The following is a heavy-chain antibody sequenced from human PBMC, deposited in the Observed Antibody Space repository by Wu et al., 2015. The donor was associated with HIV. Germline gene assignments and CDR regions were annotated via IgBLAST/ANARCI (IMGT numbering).Heavy chain of an antibody. J-gene: IGHJ4*01. CDR2: ISPYNDNT. Sequence: QVQLVQSGAEVKKPGTSVKVSCKTSGYLFTMYGISWVRQAPGQGLEWMGWISPYNDNTDYAQRFQDRVTITADESTSTVYMDLSSLRSEDTAVYYCARSSLTGILDFWGQGTLVTVSS. CDR3: ARSSLTGILDF. CDR1: GYLFTMYG. V-gene: IGHV1-18*01. D-gene: IGHD1-20*01.